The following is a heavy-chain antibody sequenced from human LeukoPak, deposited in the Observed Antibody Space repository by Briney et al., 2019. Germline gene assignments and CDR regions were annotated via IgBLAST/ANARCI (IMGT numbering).Heavy chain of an antibody. D-gene: IGHD5-18*01. CDR2: INHSGST. CDR1: GGSFSGYY. V-gene: IGHV4-34*01. J-gene: IGHJ5*02. CDR3: ARALLGYSYGSHLGSWFDP. Sequence: SETLSLTCAVYGGSFSGYYWSWIRQPPGKGLEWIGEINHSGSTNYNPSLKSRVTISVDTSKNQFSLKLSSVTAADTAVYYCARALLGYSYGSHLGSWFDPWGQGTLVTVSS.